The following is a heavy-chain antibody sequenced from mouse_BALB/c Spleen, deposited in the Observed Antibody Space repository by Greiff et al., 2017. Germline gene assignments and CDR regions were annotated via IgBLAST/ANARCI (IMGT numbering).Heavy chain of an antibody. Sequence: QVQLKESGPGLVAPSQSLSITCTVSGFSLTSYGVHWVRQPPGKGLEWLGVIWAGGSTNYNSALMSRLSISKDNSKSQVFLKMNSLQTDDTAMYYCARASAITTVVAYWYFDVWGAGTTVTVSS. D-gene: IGHD1-1*01. CDR1: GFSLTSYG. CDR3: ARASAITTVVAYWYFDV. J-gene: IGHJ1*01. CDR2: IWAGGST. V-gene: IGHV2-9*02.